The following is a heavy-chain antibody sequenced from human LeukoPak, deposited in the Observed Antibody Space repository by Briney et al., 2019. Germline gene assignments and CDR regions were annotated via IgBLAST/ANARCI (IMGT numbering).Heavy chain of an antibody. D-gene: IGHD6-13*01. CDR2: IYYSGST. Sequence: SETLSLTCTVSGGSISSYYWSWIRQPPGKGLEWIGYIYYSGSTNYNPSLKSRVTISVDTSKNQFSLKLSSVTAADTAVYYCARDRYSSWYYDYWGQGTLVTVSS. CDR3: ARDRYSSWYYDY. CDR1: GGSISSYY. J-gene: IGHJ4*02. V-gene: IGHV4-59*01.